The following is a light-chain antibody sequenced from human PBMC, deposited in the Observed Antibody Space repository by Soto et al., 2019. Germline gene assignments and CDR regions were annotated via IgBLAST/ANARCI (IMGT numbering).Light chain of an antibody. V-gene: IGLV1-51*01. CDR2: DNN. CDR3: GTWDSSMSAVV. Sequence: QSVLTQPPSVSASPGQKVTISCSGSSSNIGNNYVSWYQQLPGTAPKLLIYDNNKRPSRIPYRFSGSKSGTSATLGITGLQTGDEADYYCGTWDSSMSAVVFGGGTKLTVL. CDR1: SSNIGNNY. J-gene: IGLJ2*01.